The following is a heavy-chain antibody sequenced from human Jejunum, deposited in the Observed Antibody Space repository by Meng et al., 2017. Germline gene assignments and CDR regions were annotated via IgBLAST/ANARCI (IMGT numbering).Heavy chain of an antibody. D-gene: IGHD1-26*01. J-gene: IGHJ4*01. CDR2: ISGRGGGT. CDR1: GFTFSTYG. Sequence: GGSLRLSCGVSGFTFSTYGLSWVRRAPGKGLEWVAAISGRGGGTFYADSVQGRFSISRDNSKNTLYLQMSSLRAEDTALYYCAKGGSGSYNTYFDSWGHGTLVTVSS. CDR3: AKGGSGSYNTYFDS. V-gene: IGHV3-23*01.